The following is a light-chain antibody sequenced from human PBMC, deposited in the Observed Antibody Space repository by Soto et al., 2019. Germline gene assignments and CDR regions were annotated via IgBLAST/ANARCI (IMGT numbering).Light chain of an antibody. J-gene: IGKJ4*01. V-gene: IGKV3-20*01. Sequence: EFVFTQSPGTLSLSPGERATLSCRASQTVRNNYLAWYQQKPGKARMLLIYDASSRDTGIPDRFSGVGSGTDCTLTISRLEPEDFEVYYCQQFSSYPLTFGGGTKVDI. CDR1: QTVRNNY. CDR2: DAS. CDR3: QQFSSYPLT.